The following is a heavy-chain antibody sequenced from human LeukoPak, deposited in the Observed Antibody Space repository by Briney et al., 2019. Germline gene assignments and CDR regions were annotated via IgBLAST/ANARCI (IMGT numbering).Heavy chain of an antibody. CDR2: IIPIFGTA. V-gene: IGHV1-69*13. D-gene: IGHD3-22*01. CDR1: GGTFSSYA. Sequence: RASVKVSCKASGGTFSSYAISWVRQAPGQGLEWMGGIIPIFGTANYAQKFQGRVTITADESTSTACMELSSLRSEDAAVYYCASPQYSSGYYYYWGRGTLVTVSS. CDR3: ASPQYSSGYYYY. J-gene: IGHJ4*02.